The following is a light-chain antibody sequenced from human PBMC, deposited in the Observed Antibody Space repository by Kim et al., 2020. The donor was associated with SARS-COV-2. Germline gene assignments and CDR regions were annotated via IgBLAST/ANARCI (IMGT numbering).Light chain of an antibody. CDR2: DNN. Sequence: VTISCNGSNSNIGAGFNVHWYQYLPGTAPKLLISDNNNRPSGVPDRFSASKSATSASLAITGLQAEDEADYYCQSFDSSLSGFVIFGGGTQLTVL. CDR3: QSFDSSLSGFVI. J-gene: IGLJ2*01. V-gene: IGLV1-40*01. CDR1: NSNIGAGFN.